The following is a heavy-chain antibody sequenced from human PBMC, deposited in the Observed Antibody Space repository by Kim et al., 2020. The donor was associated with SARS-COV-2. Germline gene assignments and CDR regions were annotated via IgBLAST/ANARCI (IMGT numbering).Heavy chain of an antibody. Sequence: GGSLRLSCAASGFTFNNYAMSWVRQAPGKGLEWVSAISSGGSATFYADSVKGRFTISRDKSKNTLFLQMDSLRADDTAVYYCAKAAYSYDSSGYPGPFDYWGQGTLVTVSS. V-gene: IGHV3-23*01. J-gene: IGHJ4*02. D-gene: IGHD3-22*01. CDR2: ISSGGSAT. CDR3: AKAAYSYDSSGYPGPFDY. CDR1: GFTFNNYA.